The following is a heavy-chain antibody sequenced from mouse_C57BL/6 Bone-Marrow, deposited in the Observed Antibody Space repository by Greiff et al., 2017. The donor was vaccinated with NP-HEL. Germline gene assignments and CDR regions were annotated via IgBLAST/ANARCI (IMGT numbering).Heavy chain of an antibody. CDR3: ARDRKGTDYYAMDY. CDR1: GFTFSDFY. J-gene: IGHJ4*01. Sequence: EVQRVESGGGLVQSGRSLRLSCATSGFTFSDFYMEWVRQAPGKGLEWIAASRNKANDYTTEYSASVKGRFIVSRDTSQSILYLQMNALRAEDTAIYYCARDRKGTDYYAMDYWGQGTSVTVSS. V-gene: IGHV7-1*01. D-gene: IGHD3-1*01. CDR2: SRNKANDYTT.